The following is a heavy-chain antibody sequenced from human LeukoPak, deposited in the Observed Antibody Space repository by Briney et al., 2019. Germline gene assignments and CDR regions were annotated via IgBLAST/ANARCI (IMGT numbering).Heavy chain of an antibody. CDR1: GGSFRGHY. D-gene: IGHD6-13*01. CDR3: ARGLVAAGQYYFDY. CDR2: IYYSGST. V-gene: IGHV4-34*01. Sequence: PSETLSLTCAVYGGSFRGHYWGWIRQPPGKGLEWMGSIYYSGSTYYNPSLESRGTISVDTSKNQFSLKLSSVTAADTAVYYCARGLVAAGQYYFDYWGQGTLVTVSS. J-gene: IGHJ4*02.